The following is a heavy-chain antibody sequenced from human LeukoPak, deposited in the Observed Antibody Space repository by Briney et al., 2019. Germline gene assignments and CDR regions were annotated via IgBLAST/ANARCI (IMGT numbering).Heavy chain of an antibody. CDR1: GGSMSGY. V-gene: IGHV4-4*09. D-gene: IGHD2-15*01. J-gene: IGHJ6*03. CDR2: IHTFGST. Sequence: PSETLSLTCTVSGGSMSGYWSWIRQPPGKGLEWIGFIHTFGSTKYNPSLKSRVTISGDMSRRQFSLKLTPVTAADTAVYFCARQGGYCSASRCPGGFHYMDVWGKGTTVAVSS. CDR3: ARQGGYCSASRCPGGFHYMDV.